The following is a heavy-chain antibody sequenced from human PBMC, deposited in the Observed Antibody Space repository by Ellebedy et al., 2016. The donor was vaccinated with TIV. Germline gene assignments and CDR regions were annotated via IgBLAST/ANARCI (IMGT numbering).Heavy chain of an antibody. D-gene: IGHD3-16*01. CDR1: GGSIDNYY. V-gene: IGHV4-59*08. CDR3: ARLGGVLHGAPNFDS. CDR2: VFYSGST. Sequence: MPSETLSLTCSVSGGSIDNYYWSWIRQPPGGELEWIGYVFYSGSTDYSPSLKSRVTILVDRSQNQFSLRLKSVTAADTAVYYCARLGGVLHGAPNFDSWGQGIRVTVSS. J-gene: IGHJ5*01.